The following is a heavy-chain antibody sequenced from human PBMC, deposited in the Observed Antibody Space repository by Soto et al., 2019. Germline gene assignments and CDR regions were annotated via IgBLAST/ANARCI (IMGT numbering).Heavy chain of an antibody. CDR1: GFTFSSYE. V-gene: IGHV3-48*03. CDR3: VCGRRQQLDVPDY. J-gene: IGHJ4*02. CDR2: ISSSGSTI. Sequence: EVQLVESGGGLVQPGGSLRLSCAASGFTFSSYEMNWVRQAPGKGLEWVSYISSSGSTIYYADSVKGRFTISRDKAKNSLYLQMNSLRAEDTAVYYCVCGRRQQLDVPDYWGQGTLVTVSS. D-gene: IGHD6-13*01.